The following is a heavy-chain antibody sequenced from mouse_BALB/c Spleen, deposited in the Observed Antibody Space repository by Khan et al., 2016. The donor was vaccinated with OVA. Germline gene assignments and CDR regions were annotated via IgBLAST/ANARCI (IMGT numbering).Heavy chain of an antibody. D-gene: IGHD2-4*01. Sequence: EVQLQESGPSLVKPSQTLSITCSVTGDSITSGYWNWIRKFPGNKLEYMGYISYSGSTYYYPSLKSRISITRDTSQNQYDLQLNSVTTEDKATYYCARYDYDYDGAFAYWGQGTLVTVSA. CDR1: GDSITSGY. V-gene: IGHV3-8*02. CDR2: ISYSGST. CDR3: ARYDYDYDGAFAY. J-gene: IGHJ3*01.